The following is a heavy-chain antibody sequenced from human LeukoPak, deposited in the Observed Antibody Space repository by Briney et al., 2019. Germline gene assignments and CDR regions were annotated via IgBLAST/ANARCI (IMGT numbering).Heavy chain of an antibody. J-gene: IGHJ4*02. D-gene: IGHD6-19*01. CDR3: ASPRSSSGWELEY. CDR1: GFTFSSYS. V-gene: IGHV3-21*01. CDR2: ISSSSSSI. Sequence: PGGSLRLSCAASGFTFSSYSMNWVRQAPGKGLEWVSSISSSSSSIYYADSVKGRFTISRDNAKNSLYLQMNSLRAEDTAVYYCASPRSSSGWELEYWGQGTLVTVSS.